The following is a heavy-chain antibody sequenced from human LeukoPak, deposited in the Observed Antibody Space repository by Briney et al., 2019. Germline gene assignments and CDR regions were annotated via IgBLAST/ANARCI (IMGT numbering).Heavy chain of an antibody. D-gene: IGHD3-16*01. Sequence: SETLSLTCAVYGGSFSGYYWSWIRQPPGKGLEWIGSIYYSGSTYYNPSLKSRVTISVDTSKNQFSLKLNSVTATDTAVYYCARHYGPWGQGTLVTVSS. CDR2: IYYSGST. CDR3: ARHYGP. CDR1: GGSFSGYY. J-gene: IGHJ4*02. V-gene: IGHV4-34*01.